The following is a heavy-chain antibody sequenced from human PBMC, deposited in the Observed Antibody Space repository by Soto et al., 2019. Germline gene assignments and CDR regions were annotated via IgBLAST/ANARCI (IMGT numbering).Heavy chain of an antibody. D-gene: IGHD3-3*01. CDR2: IKTKTQGETT. CDR1: GFSISSAW. Sequence: EVQLVESGGGLVNPGGSLRLSCAASGFSISSAWMNWVRQAPGKGLEWVGRIKTKTQGETTDYPAPVTGRFTISRDDSKDTLSLQMNSLKMEDTAVYYCTTGSVEGYWGQGTLVTVSS. CDR3: TTGSVEGY. J-gene: IGHJ4*02. V-gene: IGHV3-15*07.